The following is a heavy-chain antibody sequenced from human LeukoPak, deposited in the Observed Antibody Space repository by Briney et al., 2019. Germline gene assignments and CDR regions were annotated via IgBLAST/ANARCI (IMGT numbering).Heavy chain of an antibody. Sequence: PSETLSLTCAVYGGSFSGYYWSWIRQPPGKGLEWIGEINHSGSTNYNPSLKSRVTISVDTSKNQFSLKLSSVTAADTAVYYCARGRRSSGWYKKEASFDYWGQGTLVTVSS. D-gene: IGHD6-19*01. V-gene: IGHV4-34*01. CDR2: INHSGST. CDR1: GGSFSGYY. CDR3: ARGRRSSGWYKKEASFDY. J-gene: IGHJ4*02.